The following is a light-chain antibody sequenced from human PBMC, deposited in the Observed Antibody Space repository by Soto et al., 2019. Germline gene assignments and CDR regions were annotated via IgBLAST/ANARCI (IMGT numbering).Light chain of an antibody. CDR3: QQTYATPPT. J-gene: IGKJ1*01. CDR2: AAS. V-gene: IGKV1-39*01. Sequence: DIQMTQSPSSLSASVGDRVILTCRASQTIRTSLNWYRQKPGKAPKLLIYAASTLYSGVPSRFSGSGSGTDFTLSISNLQPEDFATYFCQQTYATPPTFGQGTKVEI. CDR1: QTIRTS.